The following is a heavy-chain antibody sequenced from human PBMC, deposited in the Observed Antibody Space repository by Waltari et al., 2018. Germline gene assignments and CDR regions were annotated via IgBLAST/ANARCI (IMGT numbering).Heavy chain of an antibody. CDR2: IRGRGGCT. J-gene: IGHJ4*02. Sequence: EVQLVESGGGLVQPGGSLRLSCAASGFTFSSYAMSWVRQAPGKGLEWVSAIRGRGGCTYYADSVKGRFTISRDNSKNTLYLQMNSLRAEDTAVYYCAKALYSSGWADGYWGQGTLVTVSS. CDR1: GFTFSSYA. CDR3: AKALYSSGWADGY. D-gene: IGHD6-19*01. V-gene: IGHV3-23*04.